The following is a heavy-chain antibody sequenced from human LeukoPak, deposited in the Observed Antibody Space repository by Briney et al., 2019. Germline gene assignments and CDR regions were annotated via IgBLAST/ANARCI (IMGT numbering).Heavy chain of an antibody. CDR2: ISSSSSYI. CDR3: ARDRGSSTGLDH. J-gene: IGHJ4*02. Sequence: GGSLRLSCAASGFTFSSYSMNWVRQAPGKGLEWVSSISSSSSYIYYADSVKGRFTISRDNAKNSLYLQMNSLRAEDTAVYYCARDRGSSTGLDHWGQGTLVTVSS. V-gene: IGHV3-21*01. CDR1: GFTFSSYS. D-gene: IGHD6-13*01.